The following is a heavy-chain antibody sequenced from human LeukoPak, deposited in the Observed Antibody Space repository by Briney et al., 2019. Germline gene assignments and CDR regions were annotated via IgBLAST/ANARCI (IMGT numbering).Heavy chain of an antibody. CDR1: GGSISSSSYY. D-gene: IGHD3-10*01. V-gene: IGHV4-39*07. CDR3: ARGLRVYYYGSGSYYPSSQYNWFDP. CDR2: IYYSGST. Sequence: KPSETLSLTCTVSGGSISSSSYYWGWIRQPPGKGLEWIGSIYYSGSTYYNPSLKSRVTISVDTSKNQFSLKLSSVTAADTAVYYCARGLRVYYYGSGSYYPSSQYNWFDPWGQGTLVTVSS. J-gene: IGHJ5*02.